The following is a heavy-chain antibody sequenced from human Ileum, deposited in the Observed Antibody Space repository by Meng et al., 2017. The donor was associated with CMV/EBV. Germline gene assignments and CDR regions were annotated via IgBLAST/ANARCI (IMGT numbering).Heavy chain of an antibody. V-gene: IGHV4-4*07. CDR3: ARAAARGVPVDL. Sequence: QAPGPRLLQPSAPLSLTCTVTGGSLTRYYWTWIRQPAGKGLEWIGRIHPTGTTDDNPSLRSRVSMSLDKSKNQFSLKLTSVTAADTAVYYCARAAARGVPVDLWGQGTLVTVSS. CDR1: GGSLTRYY. CDR2: IHPTGTT. J-gene: IGHJ5*02. D-gene: IGHD3-10*01.